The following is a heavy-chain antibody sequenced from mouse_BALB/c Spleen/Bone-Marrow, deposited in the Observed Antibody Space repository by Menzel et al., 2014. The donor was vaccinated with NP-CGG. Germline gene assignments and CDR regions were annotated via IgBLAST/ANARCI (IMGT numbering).Heavy chain of an antibody. Sequence: VQLQQSGAEMVRPGSSVKISCKASGYASSNNWMNWMKQRPGQGLEWIGQIYPGDGDTNYNGKFKGKATLTADKSSSIAYMQLSSLTSEDSAVYFCHYFGSDYYVMDYWGQGTSVTVSS. CDR3: HYFGSDYYVMDY. CDR1: GYASSNNW. J-gene: IGHJ4*01. V-gene: IGHV1-80*01. D-gene: IGHD1-1*01. CDR2: IYPGDGDT.